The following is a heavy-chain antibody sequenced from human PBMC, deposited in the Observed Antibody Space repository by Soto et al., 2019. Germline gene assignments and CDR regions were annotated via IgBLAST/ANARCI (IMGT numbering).Heavy chain of an antibody. J-gene: IGHJ6*02. V-gene: IGHV1-18*01. Sequence: QVQLVQSGDEVKKPGASVKVSCKASGYIFVNYVIAWLRQAPGQGLEWMGWISPYTGNTHSATKVQGRLTMTTDTSTSTAYMDLGSLTSDDTAVYYCVMVDNYVTPTPQDVWGQGTTLTVSS. D-gene: IGHD3-16*01. CDR3: VMVDNYVTPTPQDV. CDR2: ISPYTGNT. CDR1: GYIFVNYV.